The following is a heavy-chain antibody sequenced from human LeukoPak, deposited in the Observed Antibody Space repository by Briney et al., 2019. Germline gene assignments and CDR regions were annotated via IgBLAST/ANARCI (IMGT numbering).Heavy chain of an antibody. J-gene: IGHJ4*02. Sequence: GGSLRLSCAASGFTFSSYWMSWVRQAPGKGLEWVANIKQDGSEKYYVDSVKGRFTISRDNAKNSLYLQMNSLRAEDTAVYYCLRDEVGATTEFDYWGQGTLVTVAS. V-gene: IGHV3-7*01. CDR2: IKQDGSEK. D-gene: IGHD1-26*01. CDR1: GFTFSSYW. CDR3: LRDEVGATTEFDY.